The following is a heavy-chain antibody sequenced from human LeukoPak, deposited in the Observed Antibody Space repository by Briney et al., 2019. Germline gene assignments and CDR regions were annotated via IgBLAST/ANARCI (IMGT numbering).Heavy chain of an antibody. CDR2: IKQDGSEK. D-gene: IGHD5-18*01. V-gene: IGHV3-7*01. Sequence: PGGSLRLSCAASGFTFSDYYMSWVRQAPGKGLEWVANIKQDGSEKYYVDSVKGRFTISRDNAKNSLYLQMNSLRAEDTAVYYCARDIIGGYSYGYDYWGQGTLVTVSS. CDR1: GFTFSDYY. CDR3: ARDIIGGYSYGYDY. J-gene: IGHJ4*02.